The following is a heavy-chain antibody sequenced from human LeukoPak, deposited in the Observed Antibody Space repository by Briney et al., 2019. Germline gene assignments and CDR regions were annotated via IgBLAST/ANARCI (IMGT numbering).Heavy chain of an antibody. CDR2: IYHSGST. Sequence: SQTLSLTCSVSGGSFSSSSYYWSWIRQPPGKGLEWIGSIYHSGSTYYNPSLKSRVTISVDTSKNQFSLKLSSVTAADTAVYYCARQLLPDYWGQGTLVTVSS. D-gene: IGHD1-26*01. CDR3: ARQLLPDY. V-gene: IGHV4-39*01. J-gene: IGHJ4*02. CDR1: GGSFSSSSYY.